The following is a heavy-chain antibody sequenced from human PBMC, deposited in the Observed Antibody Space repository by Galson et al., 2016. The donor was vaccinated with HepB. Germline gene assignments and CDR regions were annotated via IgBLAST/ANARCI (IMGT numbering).Heavy chain of an antibody. CDR3: ARRGIYCSSTSCYADY. V-gene: IGHV3-48*02. Sequence: SLRLSCAASGFTFSSYSMTWIRQAPGKGLVWVSYISSSSSTIYYADSVTGRFTISRDNAKNSLYLQMNSLRDEDTAVYYCARRGIYCSSTSCYADYWGQGTLVTVSS. CDR1: GFTFSSYS. D-gene: IGHD2-2*01. J-gene: IGHJ4*02. CDR2: ISSSSSTI.